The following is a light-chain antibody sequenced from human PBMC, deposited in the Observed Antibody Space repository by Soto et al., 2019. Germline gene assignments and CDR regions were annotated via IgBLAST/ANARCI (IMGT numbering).Light chain of an antibody. J-gene: IGLJ1*01. CDR3: SSYSSSSTHDV. CDR2: DVS. Sequence: QSALTQPASVSGSPGQSITISCTGTSSDVGDYNYVSWYQQHPGKAPKLLIYDVSNRPSGVSNRFSGSKSGSTASLTISGLQAEDEADYYCSSYSSSSTHDVFGTGTKVTVL. CDR1: SSDVGDYNY. V-gene: IGLV2-14*01.